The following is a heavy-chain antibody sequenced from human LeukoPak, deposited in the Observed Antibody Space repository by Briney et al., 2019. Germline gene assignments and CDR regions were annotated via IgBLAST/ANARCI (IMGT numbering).Heavy chain of an antibody. D-gene: IGHD5-24*01. CDR1: GYTFTTYA. CDR3: PRALVDGYKLRGY. J-gene: IGHJ4*02. Sequence: ASVRVSCTPSGYTFTTYATTWVRQAPGQGLEWMGWISAYNGNTNYAQKLQGRVTMTTDTSTSTAYMELRSLRSDDTAVYYRPRALVDGYKLRGYGGQGTLVTVSS. CDR2: ISAYNGNT. V-gene: IGHV1-18*01.